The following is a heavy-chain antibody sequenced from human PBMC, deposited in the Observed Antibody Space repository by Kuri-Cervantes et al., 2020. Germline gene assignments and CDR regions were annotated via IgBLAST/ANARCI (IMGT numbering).Heavy chain of an antibody. CDR3: AAPFVEMATITVGY. Sequence: SETLSLTCTVSGGSISNYYWSWIRQPPGKGLEWIGRIYTSGSTNYNPSLKSRVTISVDKSKNQFSLKLSSVTAADTAVYYCAAPFVEMATITVGYWGQGTLVTVSS. CDR2: IYTSGST. CDR1: GGSISNYY. D-gene: IGHD5-24*01. J-gene: IGHJ4*02. V-gene: IGHV4-4*07.